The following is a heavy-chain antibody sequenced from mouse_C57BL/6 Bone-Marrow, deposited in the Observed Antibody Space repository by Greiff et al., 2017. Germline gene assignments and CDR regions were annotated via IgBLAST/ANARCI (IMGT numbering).Heavy chain of an antibody. J-gene: IGHJ3*01. CDR2: ISDGGSYI. Sequence: EVKLVESGGGLVKPGGSLKLSCAASGFTFSSYAMSWVRQTPEKRLEWVATISDGGSYIYYPDNVKGRFTISRDNAKNNLYLQMSHLKSEDTARYYCARENYYYVSSPIAYWGQGTLVTVSA. D-gene: IGHD1-1*01. CDR1: GFTFSSYA. V-gene: IGHV5-4*01. CDR3: ARENYYYVSSPIAY.